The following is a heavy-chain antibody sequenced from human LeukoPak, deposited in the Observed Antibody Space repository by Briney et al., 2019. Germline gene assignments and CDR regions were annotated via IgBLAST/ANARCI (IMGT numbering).Heavy chain of an antibody. J-gene: IGHJ6*03. D-gene: IGHD2-2*02. Sequence: ASVKVSCKASGGTSSSYAISWVRQAPGQGLEWMGGIIPIFGTANYARKFQGRVTITTDESTSTAYMELSSLRSEDTAVYYCATGIPGAYYYYMDVWGKGTTVTVSS. CDR3: ATGIPGAYYYYMDV. CDR2: IIPIFGTA. CDR1: GGTSSSYA. V-gene: IGHV1-69*05.